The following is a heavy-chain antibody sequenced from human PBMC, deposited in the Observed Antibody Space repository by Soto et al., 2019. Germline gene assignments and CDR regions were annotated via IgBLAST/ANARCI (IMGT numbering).Heavy chain of an antibody. CDR3: VGAQSYLDY. V-gene: IGHV3-30*03. CDR2: ISYDGSNK. CDR1: GFPFSSYG. J-gene: IGHJ4*02. D-gene: IGHD3-10*01. Sequence: QVQLVESGGGVVQPGRSLRLSCAASGFPFSSYGMHWVREAPGKGLEWVAVISYDGSNKYYADSVKGRFTISRDNSADPLYLQMNSLSPEDTALYYCVGAQSYLDYRGQETRVTVSP.